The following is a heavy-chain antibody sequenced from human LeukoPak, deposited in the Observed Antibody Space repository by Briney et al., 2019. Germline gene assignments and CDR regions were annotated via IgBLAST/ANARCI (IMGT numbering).Heavy chain of an antibody. CDR3: ANVAMNCSGGSCPLDY. CDR2: ISGSGGST. V-gene: IGHV3-23*01. Sequence: GGSLRLSCAASGFTFGSYAMSWVRQAPGKGLEWVSAISGSGGSTYYADSVKGRFTISRDNSKNTLYLQMNSLRAEDTAVYYCANVAMNCSGGSCPLDYWGQGTLVTVSS. J-gene: IGHJ4*02. D-gene: IGHD2-15*01. CDR1: GFTFGSYA.